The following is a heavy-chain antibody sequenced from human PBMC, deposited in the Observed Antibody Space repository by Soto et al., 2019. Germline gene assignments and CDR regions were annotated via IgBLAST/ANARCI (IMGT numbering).Heavy chain of an antibody. V-gene: IGHV5-10-1*01. Sequence: GESLKISCKGSGYSFAGYWITWVRQKPGQGLAWMGRIDPSDSQTYYSPSFRGHVTISVTKSITTVFLQWSSLRASDTAMYYCARQIYDSDTGPNFQYYFDSWGQGTPVTVSS. CDR2: IDPSDSQT. CDR1: GYSFAGYW. J-gene: IGHJ4*02. CDR3: ARQIYDSDTGPNFQYYFDS. D-gene: IGHD3-22*01.